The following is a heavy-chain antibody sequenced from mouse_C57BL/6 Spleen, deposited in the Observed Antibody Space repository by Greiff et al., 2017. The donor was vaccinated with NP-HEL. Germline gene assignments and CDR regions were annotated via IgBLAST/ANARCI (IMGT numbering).Heavy chain of an antibody. CDR3: ARSPQLRLRSWFAY. CDR1: GYTFTDYY. CDR2: IFPGSGST. Sequence: QVQLQQSGPELVKPGASVKISCKASGYTFTDYYINWVKQRPGQGLEWIGWIFPGSGSTYYNEKFKGKATLTVDKSSSTAYMLLSSLTSEDSAVYFCARSPQLRLRSWFAYWGQGTLVTVSA. V-gene: IGHV1-75*01. D-gene: IGHD3-2*02. J-gene: IGHJ3*01.